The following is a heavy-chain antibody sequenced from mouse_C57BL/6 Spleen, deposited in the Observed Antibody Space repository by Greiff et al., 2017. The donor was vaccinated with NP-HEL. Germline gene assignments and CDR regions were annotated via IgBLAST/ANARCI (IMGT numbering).Heavy chain of an antibody. V-gene: IGHV1-42*01. CDR2: INPSTGGT. CDR3: ARTDDYDLFYY. Sequence: VQLQQSGPELVKPGASVKISCKASGYSFTGYYMNWVKQSPEKSLEWIGEINPSTGGTTYNQKFKAKATLTVDKSSSTAYMQLTSLTSEDSAVYYCARTDDYDLFYYWGQGTTLTVSS. CDR1: GYSFTGYY. D-gene: IGHD2-4*01. J-gene: IGHJ2*01.